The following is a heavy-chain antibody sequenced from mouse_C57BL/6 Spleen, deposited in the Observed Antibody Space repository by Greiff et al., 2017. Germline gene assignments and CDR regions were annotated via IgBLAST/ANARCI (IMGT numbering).Heavy chain of an antibody. CDR3: ARTPPLDAMDY. V-gene: IGHV5-17*01. Sequence: DVQLVESGGGLVKPGGSLKLSCAASGFTFSDYGMHWVRQAPEKGLEWVAYISSGSSTIYYADTVKGRFTISRDNTKNTLFLQMTSLRSEDTAMYYCARTPPLDAMDYWGKGTSVTVSS. CDR1: GFTFSDYG. J-gene: IGHJ4*01. CDR2: ISSGSSTI.